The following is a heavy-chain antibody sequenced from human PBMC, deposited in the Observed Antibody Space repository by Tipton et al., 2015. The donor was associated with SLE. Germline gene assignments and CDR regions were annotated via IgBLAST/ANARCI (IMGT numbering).Heavy chain of an antibody. J-gene: IGHJ5*02. Sequence: TLSLTCTVSGGSISSYYWSWIRQPPGKGLEWIGYISYSGDTNYNHSLKSRVTILVDRSKSQFSLKLSSVTAADTAVYFCARQRGYNYGLYNWFDPWGQGTLVTVSS. CDR2: ISYSGDT. V-gene: IGHV4-59*07. CDR1: GGSISSYY. CDR3: ARQRGYNYGLYNWFDP. D-gene: IGHD3/OR15-3a*01.